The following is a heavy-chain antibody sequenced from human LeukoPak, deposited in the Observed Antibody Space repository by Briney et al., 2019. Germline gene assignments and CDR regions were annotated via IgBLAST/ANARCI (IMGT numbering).Heavy chain of an antibody. J-gene: IGHJ4*02. D-gene: IGHD3-22*01. Sequence: SVKVSCKASGGTFSSYAVSWVRLTPGQGLEWLGGITPVFGTTTYAQKFQAKVTMTADKSTNTAYLEISSLTSDDTAVYYCARCSPGDSSNFYAVLQYWGQGTQVTVST. CDR1: GGTFSSYA. CDR3: ARCSPGDSSNFYAVLQY. V-gene: IGHV1-69*06. CDR2: ITPVFGTT.